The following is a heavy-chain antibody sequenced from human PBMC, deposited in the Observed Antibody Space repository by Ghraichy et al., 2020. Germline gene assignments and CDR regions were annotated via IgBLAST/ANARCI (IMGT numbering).Heavy chain of an antibody. CDR3: ARSELGINWFDP. CDR1: GGSISSSSYY. V-gene: IGHV4-39*01. D-gene: IGHD7-27*01. CDR2: IYYSGST. Sequence: SQTLSLTCTVSGGSISSSSYYWGWIRQPPGKGLEWIGSIYYSGSTYYNPSLKSRVTISVDTSKNQFSLKLSSVTAADTAVYYCARSELGINWFDPWGQGTLVTVSS. J-gene: IGHJ5*02.